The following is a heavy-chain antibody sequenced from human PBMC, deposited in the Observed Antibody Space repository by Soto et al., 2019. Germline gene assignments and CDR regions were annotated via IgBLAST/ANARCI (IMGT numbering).Heavy chain of an antibody. CDR2: MYYSGST. J-gene: IGHJ4*02. V-gene: IGHV4-39*01. D-gene: IGHD3-3*01. Sequence: SETLSLTCTVSGCSVTSVSYYWAWIRQPPGKGLEWIGSMYYSGSTYFNPSLKSRVTISVDTSKNQFSLKLTSVTAADTAVYYCASDFWSGYTIGHYYFDYWGQGSLVTVS. CDR3: ASDFWSGYTIGHYYFDY. CDR1: GCSVTSVSYY.